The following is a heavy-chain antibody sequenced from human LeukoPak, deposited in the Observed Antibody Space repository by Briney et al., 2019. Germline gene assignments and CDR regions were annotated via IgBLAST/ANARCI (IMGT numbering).Heavy chain of an antibody. CDR3: ARGKGWRAHYYYYGMDV. D-gene: IGHD3-3*01. Sequence: ASVKVSCKASGGTFSSYAISWVRQAPGQGLEWMGGFIPIFGTANYAQKFQGRVTITADESTSTAYMELSSLRSEDTAVCYCARGKGWRAHYYYYGMDVWGQGTTVTVSS. CDR2: FIPIFGTA. J-gene: IGHJ6*02. CDR1: GGTFSSYA. V-gene: IGHV1-69*13.